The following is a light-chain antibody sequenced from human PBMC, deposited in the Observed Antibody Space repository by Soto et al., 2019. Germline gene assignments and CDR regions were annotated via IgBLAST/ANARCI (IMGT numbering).Light chain of an antibody. Sequence: QSVLTQPPSVSAAPGQKVTISCSGSSSNIGNNYVSWYQQLPGTAPRLLIYDNNKQPSGIPDRFSGSKSGSSATLGITGLQTGDEADYYCGTWDGSLSGYVFGTGTKVTVL. CDR2: DNN. CDR3: GTWDGSLSGYV. V-gene: IGLV1-51*01. CDR1: SSNIGNNY. J-gene: IGLJ1*01.